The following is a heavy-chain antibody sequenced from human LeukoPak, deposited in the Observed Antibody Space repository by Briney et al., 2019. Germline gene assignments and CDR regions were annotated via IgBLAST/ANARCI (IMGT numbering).Heavy chain of an antibody. CDR2: IYSGGST. J-gene: IGHJ6*03. V-gene: IGHV3-66*01. D-gene: IGHD1-26*01. CDR1: GFTVSSNY. CDR3: ARVYSGSYYYYYMDV. Sequence: GGSLRLSCAASGFTVSSNYMSWVRQAPGKGLEWVSVIYSGGSTYYADSVKGRFTISRDNSKNTLYLQMNSLRAEDTAVYYCARVYSGSYYYYYMDVWGKGTTVTISS.